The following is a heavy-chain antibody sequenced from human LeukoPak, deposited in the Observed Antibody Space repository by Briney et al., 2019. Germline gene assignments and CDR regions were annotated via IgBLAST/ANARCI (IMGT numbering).Heavy chain of an antibody. J-gene: IGHJ4*02. CDR1: GFTFSSYA. Sequence: GGSLRLSCAASGFTFSSYAMSWVRQAPGKGLEWVSAISGSGGSTYYADSVKGRFTISRDNPKNSLYLQMNSLRAEDTAVYYCARDLEIVGATTHYWGQGTLVTVSS. D-gene: IGHD1-26*01. CDR3: ARDLEIVGATTHY. V-gene: IGHV3-23*01. CDR2: ISGSGGST.